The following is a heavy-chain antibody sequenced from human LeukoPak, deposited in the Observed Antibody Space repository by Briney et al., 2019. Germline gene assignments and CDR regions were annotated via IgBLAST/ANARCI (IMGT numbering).Heavy chain of an antibody. V-gene: IGHV4-30-2*01. CDR1: GGSISSGGYS. CDR3: ARGGAATVTTYYYGMDV. J-gene: IGHJ6*02. CDR2: IYHSGST. Sequence: PQTLSLTRAVSGGSISSGGYSWSWIRQPPGKGLEWIGYIYHSGSTYYNPSLKSRVTISVDRSKNQFSLKLSSVTAADTAVYYCARGGAATVTTYYYGMDVWGQGTTVTVSS. D-gene: IGHD4-11*01.